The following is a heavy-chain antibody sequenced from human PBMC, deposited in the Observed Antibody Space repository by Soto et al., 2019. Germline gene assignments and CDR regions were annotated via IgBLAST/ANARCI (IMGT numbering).Heavy chain of an antibody. Sequence: EVQLLESGGALVQPGGSLRLACAASGFTFNNFAMSWVRQAPGKGLEWVSGITASGSFPYYAASVKGRFTISRDNRKNTLSLQIDSLRGEDTASYYCVKDSSRWYYFDYWGPGTLVTVAS. D-gene: IGHD6-13*01. CDR3: VKDSSRWYYFDY. CDR1: GFTFNNFA. CDR2: ITASGSFP. J-gene: IGHJ4*02. V-gene: IGHV3-23*01.